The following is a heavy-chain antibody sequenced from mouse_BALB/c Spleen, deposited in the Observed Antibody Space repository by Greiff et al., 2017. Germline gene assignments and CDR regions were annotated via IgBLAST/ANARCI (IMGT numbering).Heavy chain of an antibody. J-gene: IGHJ3*01. D-gene: IGHD2-10*02. V-gene: IGHV5-17*02. CDR3: ARSQYGNFWFAY. Sequence: EVMLVESGGGLVQPGGSRKLSCAASGFTFSSFGMHWVRQAPEKGLEWVAYISSGSSTIYYADTVKGRFTISRDNPKNTLFLQMTSLRSEDTAMYYCARSQYGNFWFAYWGQGTLVTVSA. CDR2: ISSGSSTI. CDR1: GFTFSSFG.